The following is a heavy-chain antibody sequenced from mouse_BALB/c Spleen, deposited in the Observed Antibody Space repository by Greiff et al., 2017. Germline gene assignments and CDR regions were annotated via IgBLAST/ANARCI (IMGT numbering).Heavy chain of an antibody. D-gene: IGHD2-1*01. J-gene: IGHJ3*01. CDR1: GYNFTSYW. CDR2: IYPGSGST. Sequence: QVQLQQPGAELVKPGTSVKLSCKASGYNFTSYWINWVKLRPGQGLEWIGDIYPGSGSTNYNEKFKSKATLTVDTSSSTAYMQLSSLASEDSALYYCARPLYYGNSWFAYWGQESLVTVSA. CDR3: ARPLYYGNSWFAY. V-gene: IGHV1-55*01.